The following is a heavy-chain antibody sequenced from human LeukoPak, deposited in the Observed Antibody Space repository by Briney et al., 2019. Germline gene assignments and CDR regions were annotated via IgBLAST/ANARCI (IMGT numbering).Heavy chain of an antibody. CDR2: IYPSSGGT. CDR1: GYTFTNYH. Sequence: ASVKVSCKASGYTFTNYHMHWVRQAPGQGLEWMGRIYPSSGGTNYAQKFQGRITLTTDTSIDTAYMELSRLRFDDTAVYYCARDLPFEDWGQGALVTVSS. V-gene: IGHV1-2*06. D-gene: IGHD2/OR15-2a*01. J-gene: IGHJ4*02. CDR3: ARDLPFED.